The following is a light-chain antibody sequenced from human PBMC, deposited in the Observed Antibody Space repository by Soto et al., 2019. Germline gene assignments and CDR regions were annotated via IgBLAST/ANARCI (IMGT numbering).Light chain of an antibody. CDR1: SSDVGGYNY. J-gene: IGLJ1*01. CDR3: SSYAGSNKV. Sequence: QSVLNQPPSASGSPGQSVTISYTGTSSDVGGYNYVSWYQQHPGKAPKLMIYEVSKRPSGVPDRFSASKSANTASLTVSGLQAEDEADYYCSSYAGSNKVFGTGTKVTVL. V-gene: IGLV2-8*01. CDR2: EVS.